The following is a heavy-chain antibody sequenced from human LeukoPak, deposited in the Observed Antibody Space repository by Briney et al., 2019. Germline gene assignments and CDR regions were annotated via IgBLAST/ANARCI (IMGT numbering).Heavy chain of an antibody. Sequence: GGSLRLSCAASGFTFSNYWMHWVRQAPGKGLAWVSRINSDGRSISYADSAKGRFTISRDNAKNSLFLQMNTLRAEDTAVYYCARDPDYGDSSEVPCYWGRGTLVTVSS. CDR3: ARDPDYGDSSEVPCY. V-gene: IGHV3-74*01. D-gene: IGHD4-23*01. CDR1: GFTFSNYW. CDR2: INSDGRSI. J-gene: IGHJ4*02.